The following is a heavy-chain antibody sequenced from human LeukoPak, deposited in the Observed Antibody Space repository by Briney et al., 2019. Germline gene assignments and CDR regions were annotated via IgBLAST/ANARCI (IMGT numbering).Heavy chain of an antibody. V-gene: IGHV4-59*08. CDR3: ARHRGSGSPYFDY. Sequence: PSETLSLTCTVSDDSINNYYWSWIRQSPGKGLEWIGYIYSSGSTKYNPSLKSRVTISVDTSKNQFSLKLSSVTAADTAVYYCARHRGSGSPYFDYWGQGTLVTVSS. D-gene: IGHD3-10*01. J-gene: IGHJ4*02. CDR1: DDSINNYY. CDR2: IYSSGST.